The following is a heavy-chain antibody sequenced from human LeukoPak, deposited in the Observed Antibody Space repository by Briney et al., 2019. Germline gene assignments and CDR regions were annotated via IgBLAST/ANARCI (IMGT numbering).Heavy chain of an antibody. Sequence: SETLSLTCTVSGYSITSGYYWGWIRQPPGKGLEWIGSIYHSGSTFYNPSLKSRVTISVDTSKNQFSLKLSSVTAADTAVYYCARDKEPKGGSLLFDPWGQGTLVTVSS. CDR3: ARDKEPKGGSLLFDP. D-gene: IGHD1-26*01. V-gene: IGHV4-38-2*02. CDR1: GYSITSGYY. J-gene: IGHJ5*02. CDR2: IYHSGST.